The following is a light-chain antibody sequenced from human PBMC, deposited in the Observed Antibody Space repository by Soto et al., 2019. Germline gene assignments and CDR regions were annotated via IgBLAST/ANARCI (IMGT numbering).Light chain of an antibody. Sequence: DVVITQTSLSLSVAPVQPGSISCKSSESLLHITGETFLFWYLQKPGQSPQLLIYLASNRASGVPDRFSGSGSGTDFTLKISRVEAEDVGVYYCMQALQTPPTFGQGTRLEIK. J-gene: IGKJ5*01. CDR2: LAS. CDR3: MQALQTPPT. V-gene: IGKV2-28*01. CDR1: ESLLHITGETF.